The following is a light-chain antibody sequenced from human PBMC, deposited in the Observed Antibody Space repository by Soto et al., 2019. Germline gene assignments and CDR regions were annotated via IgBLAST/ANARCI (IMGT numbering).Light chain of an antibody. CDR2: GAS. CDR1: QHVTTTY. V-gene: IGKV3-20*01. CDR3: QQYDSSFT. Sequence: IVLTQSPATLSLSPGERATLSCTASQHVTTTYIAWYQQKFGQAPRLLIYGASTRATGTPDRFTGGGFGTDFTLTISRVEPEDFAVYYCQQYDSSFTFGGGTKVDSK. J-gene: IGKJ4*01.